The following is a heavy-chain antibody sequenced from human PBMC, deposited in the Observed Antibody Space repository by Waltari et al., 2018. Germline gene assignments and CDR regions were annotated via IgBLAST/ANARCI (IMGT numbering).Heavy chain of an antibody. CDR3: VLTIHYGMDV. V-gene: IGHV4-38-2*01. D-gene: IGHD3-3*01. J-gene: IGHJ6*02. Sequence: QVQLQESGPGLVKPSETLSLTCAVSGYSISSGYSWGWIRQPPGKGLEWIGSIYHSGSTYYNPSLKSRVTISVDTSKNQFSLKLSSVTAADTAVYYCVLTIHYGMDVWGQGTTVTVSS. CDR1: GYSISSGYS. CDR2: IYHSGST.